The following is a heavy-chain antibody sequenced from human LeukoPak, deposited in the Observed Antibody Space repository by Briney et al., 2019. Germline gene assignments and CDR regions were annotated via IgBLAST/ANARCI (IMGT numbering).Heavy chain of an antibody. CDR3: AKMVDIVAAGWFDP. V-gene: IGHV4-61*01. CDR2: IYYSGST. Sequence: PSETLSLTCTVSGGSFSSGSYYWNWIRQPPGKGLEWIGCIYYSGSTNYNPSLKSRVTISVDTSKNQFSLKLSSVTAADTAVYYCAKMVDIVAAGWFDPWGQGTLVTVSS. J-gene: IGHJ5*02. CDR1: GGSFSSGSYY. D-gene: IGHD5-12*01.